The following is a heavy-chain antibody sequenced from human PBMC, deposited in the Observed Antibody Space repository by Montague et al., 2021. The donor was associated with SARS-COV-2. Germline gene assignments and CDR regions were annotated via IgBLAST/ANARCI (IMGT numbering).Heavy chain of an antibody. J-gene: IGHJ6*02. Sequence: SETLSLTCTVSGGSISSSSYYWGWIHQPPGKGLEWIGSIYYSGSTYYNPSLKSRVTISVDTSKNQFSLKLSSVTAADTAVYYCGRQGSSSSWYGGYYYGMDVWGQGTTVTVSS. CDR2: IYYSGST. CDR1: GGSISSSSYY. D-gene: IGHD6-13*01. V-gene: IGHV4-39*01. CDR3: GRQGSSSSWYGGYYYGMDV.